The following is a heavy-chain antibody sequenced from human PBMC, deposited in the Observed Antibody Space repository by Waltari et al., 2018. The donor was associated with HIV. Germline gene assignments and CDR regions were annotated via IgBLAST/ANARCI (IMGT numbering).Heavy chain of an antibody. J-gene: IGHJ4*02. CDR1: GFTFSSYW. V-gene: IGHV3-7*04. Sequence: EVQLVESGGGLVQPGGSLRLSCAASGFTFSSYWMSWVRQAPGKGLEWVANIKQEGSEKYYVDSVNGRFTSSRDNAENSLYLQMNSLRAEDTAVYYCARGGFYGSGSKVNWGQGTLVTVSS. D-gene: IGHD3-10*01. CDR2: IKQEGSEK. CDR3: ARGGFYGSGSKVN.